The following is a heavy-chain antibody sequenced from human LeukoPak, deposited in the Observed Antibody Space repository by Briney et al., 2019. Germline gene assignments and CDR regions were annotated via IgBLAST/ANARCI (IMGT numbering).Heavy chain of an antibody. CDR2: ISGSTGST. Sequence: PGGSLRLSCAGSGFPFSSDAMNWVRQAPGKGLEWVASISGSTGSTQYADSVKGRFTVSRDNSKNTLYLQMNSLRAEDSALYYCARGGRGSAAVVAPRSFDIWGQGTMVTVSS. CDR1: GFPFSSDA. J-gene: IGHJ3*02. CDR3: ARGGRGSAAVVAPRSFDI. D-gene: IGHD3-22*01. V-gene: IGHV3-23*01.